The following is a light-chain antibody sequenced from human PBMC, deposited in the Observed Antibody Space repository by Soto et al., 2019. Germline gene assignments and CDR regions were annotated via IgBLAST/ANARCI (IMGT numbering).Light chain of an antibody. Sequence: ENVLTQAPGTLSLSPGERGTPSCRASQSVSSYLAWYQQKPAQAPRLXXYDASNRATGIPARFSGSGSGTDSTLTISSLEPEDFAVYYCQQRSNWPPITFGQGTRLEIK. CDR3: QQRSNWPPIT. CDR2: DAS. J-gene: IGKJ5*01. CDR1: QSVSSY. V-gene: IGKV3-11*01.